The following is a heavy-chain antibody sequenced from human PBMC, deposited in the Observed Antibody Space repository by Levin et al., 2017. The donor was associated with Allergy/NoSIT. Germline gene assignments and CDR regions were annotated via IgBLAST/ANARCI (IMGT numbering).Heavy chain of an antibody. V-gene: IGHV3-30*18. D-gene: IGHD6-19*01. J-gene: IGHJ4*02. CDR3: AKESEYGDDIPAPYSSGWYGRSYFDY. CDR2: ISYDGSNK. CDR1: GFTFSSYG. Sequence: GGSLRLSCAASGFTFSSYGMHWVRQAPGKGLEWVAVISYDGSNKYYADSVKGRFTISRDNSKNTLYLQMNSLRAEDTAVYHCAKESEYGDDIPAPYSSGWYGRSYFDYWGQGTLVTVSS.